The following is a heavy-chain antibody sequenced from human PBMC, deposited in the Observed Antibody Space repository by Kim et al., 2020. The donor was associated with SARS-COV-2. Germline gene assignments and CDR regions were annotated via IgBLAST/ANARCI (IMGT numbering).Heavy chain of an antibody. J-gene: IGHJ4*02. D-gene: IGHD3-10*01. CDR1: GFTFSSYE. V-gene: IGHV3-48*03. CDR3: ARDGNPPSALLCH. CDR2: ISSSGSTI. Sequence: GGSLRLSCAASGFTFSSYEMNWVRQAPGKGLEWVSYISSSGSTIYYADSVKGRFTISRDNAKNSLYLQMNSLRAEDTAVYYCARDGNPPSALLCHWGQGTLVTVSS.